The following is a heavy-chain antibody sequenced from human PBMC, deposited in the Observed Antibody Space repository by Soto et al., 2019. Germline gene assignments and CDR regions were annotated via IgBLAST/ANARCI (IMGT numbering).Heavy chain of an antibody. CDR2: VHYSGSA. CDR1: GGSISTSSYF. CDR3: ARHRWGSGSYSGLLDF. D-gene: IGHD3-10*01. V-gene: IGHV4-39*01. Sequence: ETLSLTCSVSGGSISTSSYFWGWIRQPPGKGLEWVGAVHYSGSANYRSSLQSRVTISVDTSQNQFSLRLRSVTAADTAVYYCARHRWGSGSYSGLLDFWGKGALVTVS. J-gene: IGHJ4*02.